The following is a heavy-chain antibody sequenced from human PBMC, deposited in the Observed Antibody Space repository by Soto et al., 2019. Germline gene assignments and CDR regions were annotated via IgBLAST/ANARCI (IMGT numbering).Heavy chain of an antibody. D-gene: IGHD1-1*01. CDR1: GFGFASCA. J-gene: IGHJ3*02. Sequence: ASAKPSCKASGFGFASCARKWVCQATGQGLEWMGWMNPNSGNTGYAQKFQGRVTMTRNTSISTAYMELSSLRSEDTAVYYCARGPSTTDVFDIWGQGTMVTVSS. CDR3: ARGPSTTDVFDI. CDR2: MNPNSGNT. V-gene: IGHV1-8*01.